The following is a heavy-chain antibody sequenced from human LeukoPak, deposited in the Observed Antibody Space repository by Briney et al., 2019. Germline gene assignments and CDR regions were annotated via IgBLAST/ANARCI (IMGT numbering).Heavy chain of an antibody. D-gene: IGHD3-22*01. CDR3: ARARRYYYDSSGYYYGGYFDY. CDR2: IIPIFGTA. CDR1: GGTFSSYA. J-gene: IGHJ4*02. V-gene: IGHV1-69*13. Sequence: ASVKVSCKASGGTFSSYAISWVRQAPGQGLEWMGGIIPIFGTANYAQKFQGRVTITADESTSTAYMELRSLRSDDTAVYYCARARRYYYDSSGYYYGGYFDYWGQGTLVTVSS.